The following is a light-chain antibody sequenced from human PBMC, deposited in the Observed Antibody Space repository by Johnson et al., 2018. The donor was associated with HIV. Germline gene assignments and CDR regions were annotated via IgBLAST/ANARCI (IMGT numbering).Light chain of an antibody. CDR1: SSNIGNNY. CDR3: GTWDSSLSAV. J-gene: IGLJ1*01. V-gene: IGLV1-51*02. CDR2: ENN. Sequence: QAVLTQPPSVSAAPGQKVTISCSGSSSNIGNNYVSWYQQLPGTAPKLLIYENNKRPSGIPDRFPGSNSGPSATLAITGPQTGDEADYYCGTWDSSLSAVFGTGTKVTVL.